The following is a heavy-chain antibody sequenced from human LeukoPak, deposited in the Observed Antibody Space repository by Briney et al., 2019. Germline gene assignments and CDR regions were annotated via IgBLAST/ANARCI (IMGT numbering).Heavy chain of an antibody. CDR2: ISTTGSAI. D-gene: IGHD3-10*01. CDR1: GFTFSDYY. J-gene: IGHJ4*02. CDR3: ARAYFGSGTYYSGYVN. Sequence: GGSLRLSCAASGFTFSDYYMNWIRQAPGKGLEWVSYISTTGSAIFYADSAKGRFTISRDNAKNSLYLQMNSLRAEDTAVYYCARAYFGSGTYYSGYVNWGQGTLVTVSS. V-gene: IGHV3-11*01.